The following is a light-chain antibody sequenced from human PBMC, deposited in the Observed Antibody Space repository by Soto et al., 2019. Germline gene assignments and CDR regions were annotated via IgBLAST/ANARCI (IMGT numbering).Light chain of an antibody. Sequence: EIVLTQSPGTLSLSPGERATLSCRASQSVSSSYLAWYQQKPGQAPRVLIYAASSRVTGIPDRFSGSGSGTDFTLTISRLEPEDFAVYFCQQHGDLFRTFGQGTKVEIK. J-gene: IGKJ1*01. CDR3: QQHGDLFRT. V-gene: IGKV3-20*01. CDR2: AAS. CDR1: QSVSSSY.